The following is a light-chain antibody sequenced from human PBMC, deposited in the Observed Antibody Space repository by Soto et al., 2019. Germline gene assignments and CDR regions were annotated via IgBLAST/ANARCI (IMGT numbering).Light chain of an antibody. Sequence: EIVLTESPATLSLSPGESATLSCRASQSVSSTYLGWYQQTPGEAPRLLIYGAFTRATSIPARFGGTGSGTEFTITISRLQSEDFALYYCQQYNDWPLTFGQGTKVDIK. CDR2: GAF. CDR1: QSVSSTY. CDR3: QQYNDWPLT. J-gene: IGKJ1*01. V-gene: IGKV3-15*01.